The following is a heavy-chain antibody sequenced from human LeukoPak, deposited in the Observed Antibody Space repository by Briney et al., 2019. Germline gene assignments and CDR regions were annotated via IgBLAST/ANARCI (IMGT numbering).Heavy chain of an antibody. V-gene: IGHV1-18*01. J-gene: IGHJ4*02. CDR1: GYTFTSYG. D-gene: IGHD2-2*01. CDR3: ARDVVVVPAAMYFFDY. CDR2: ISAYNGNT. Sequence: ASVKVSCKASGYTFTSYGISWVRQAPGQGLEWMGWISAYNGNTNYAQKLQGRVTMTTDTSTSTAYMELRSLRSDDTAVYYCARDVVVVPAAMYFFDYWGQGTLVTVSS.